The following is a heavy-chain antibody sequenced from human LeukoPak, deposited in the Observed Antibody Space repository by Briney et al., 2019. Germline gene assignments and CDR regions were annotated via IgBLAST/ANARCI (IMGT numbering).Heavy chain of an antibody. Sequence: ASVKVSCKASGCTFTSYAMHWVRQAPGQRLEWVGWINAGNGNTKYSQKFQGRVTITRDTSASTAYMELSSLRSEDTAVYYCARGRCSSTSCAPWWFDPWGQGTLVTVSS. CDR3: ARGRCSSTSCAPWWFDP. V-gene: IGHV1-3*01. D-gene: IGHD2-2*01. J-gene: IGHJ5*02. CDR1: GCTFTSYA. CDR2: INAGNGNT.